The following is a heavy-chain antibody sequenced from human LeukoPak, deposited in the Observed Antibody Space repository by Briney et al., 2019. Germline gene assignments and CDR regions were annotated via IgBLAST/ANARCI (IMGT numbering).Heavy chain of an antibody. CDR2: ISYDGSNK. V-gene: IGHV3-30-3*01. J-gene: IGHJ6*02. Sequence: GGSLRLSGAASVFTFSSYAMHWVLQAPGKGLEWVAVISYDGSNKYYADSVKGRFTISRDNSKNTLYLQMNSLRAEDTAVYYCAREPKLSSYYYGMDVWGQGTTVTVSS. CDR1: VFTFSSYA. CDR3: AREPKLSSYYYGMDV. D-gene: IGHD6-6*01.